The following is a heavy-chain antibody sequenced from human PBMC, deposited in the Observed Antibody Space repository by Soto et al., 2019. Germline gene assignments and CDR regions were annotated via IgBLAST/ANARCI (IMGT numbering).Heavy chain of an antibody. CDR1: GGSFSGYY. D-gene: IGHD3-10*01. Sequence: PSETLSLTCAVYGGSFSGYYWNWIRQHPGKGLEWIGYFYYSGSTYYNPSLKSRVTISVNTSKNQFSLKLTSVTAADTAVYYCVRRHGLTIDAYYWGQGTLVTVSS. CDR3: VRRHGLTIDAYY. J-gene: IGHJ4*02. CDR2: FYYSGST. V-gene: IGHV4-31*11.